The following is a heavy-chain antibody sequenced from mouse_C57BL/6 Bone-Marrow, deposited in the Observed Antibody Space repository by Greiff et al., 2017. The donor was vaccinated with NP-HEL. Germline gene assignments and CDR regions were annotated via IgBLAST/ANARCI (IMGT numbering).Heavy chain of an antibody. CDR3: ARRDYDVGYFDY. CDR2: IYPRSGNT. CDR1: GYTFTSYG. V-gene: IGHV1-81*01. Sequence: QVQLKESGAELARPGASVKLSCKASGYTFTSYGISWVKQRTGQGLEWIGEIYPRSGNTYYNEKFKGKATLTADKSSSTAYMELRSLTSEDSAVYVCARRDYDVGYFDYWGQGTTLTVSS. J-gene: IGHJ2*01. D-gene: IGHD2-4*01.